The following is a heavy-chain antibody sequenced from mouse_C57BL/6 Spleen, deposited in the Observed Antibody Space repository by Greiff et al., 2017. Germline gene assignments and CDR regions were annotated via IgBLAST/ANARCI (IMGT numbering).Heavy chain of an antibody. CDR2: ISSGSSTI. CDR1: GFTFSDYG. Sequence: EVQLVESGGGLVKPGGSLKLSCAASGFTFSDYGMHWVRQAPEKGLEWVAYISSGSSTIYYADTVKGRFTISRDNAKNTLFLQMTSLRSEDTAMYDCARYYDYYAMDYWGQGTSVTVSS. D-gene: IGHD1-1*02. V-gene: IGHV5-17*01. J-gene: IGHJ4*01. CDR3: ARYYDYYAMDY.